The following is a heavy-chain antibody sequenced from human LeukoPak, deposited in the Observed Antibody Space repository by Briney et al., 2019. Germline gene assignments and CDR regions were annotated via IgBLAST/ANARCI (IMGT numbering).Heavy chain of an antibody. CDR1: GFTFSSYG. V-gene: IGHV3-30*03. Sequence: PGRSLRLSCAASGFTFSSYGMHWVRQAPGKGLEWVAVISYDGSNKYYADPVKGRFTISRDNSKNTLSLQMNSLRAEDTAVYYCARAGPSFAPDNWFDPWGQGTLVTVSS. CDR3: ARAGPSFAPDNWFDP. CDR2: ISYDGSNK. J-gene: IGHJ5*02.